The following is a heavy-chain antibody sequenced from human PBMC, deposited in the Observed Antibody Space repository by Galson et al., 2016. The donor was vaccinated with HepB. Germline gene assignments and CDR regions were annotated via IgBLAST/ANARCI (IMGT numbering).Heavy chain of an antibody. D-gene: IGHD3-16*01. Sequence: ETLSLTCSVSGVSISNNNWWTWVRQSPGTGLEWIGEIFHSGTTNFNPAFKSRVLMSVDRSTNQFSLTLNFVTAADTAIYYCARALWGKLWNGMDDWCPGITVTVSS. J-gene: IGHJ6*02. CDR2: IFHSGTT. V-gene: IGHV4-4*02. CDR1: GVSISNNNW. CDR3: ARALWGKLWNGMDD.